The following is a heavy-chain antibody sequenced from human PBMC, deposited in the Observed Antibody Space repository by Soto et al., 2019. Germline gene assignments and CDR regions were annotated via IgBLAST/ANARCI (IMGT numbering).Heavy chain of an antibody. J-gene: IGHJ5*02. Sequence: GESLKISCKGSGYSFTSYWIGWVRQMPGKGLEWMGIIYPGDSDTRYSPSFQGQVTISADKSISTAYLQWSSLKASDTAMYYCARHRRITISGVVTNNWFDPWGQGTLVTVSS. V-gene: IGHV5-51*01. CDR1: GYSFTSYW. CDR2: IYPGDSDT. D-gene: IGHD3-3*01. CDR3: ARHRRITISGVVTNNWFDP.